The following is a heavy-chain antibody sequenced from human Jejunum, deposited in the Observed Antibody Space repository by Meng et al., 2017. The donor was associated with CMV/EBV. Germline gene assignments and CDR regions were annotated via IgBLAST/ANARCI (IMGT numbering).Heavy chain of an antibody. D-gene: IGHD3-10*01. Sequence: FSSYAIRWVRQAPGQGLEWMGGIIPIFGTANYAQKFQGRVTITTDESTSTAYMELSSLRSEDTAVYYCARGFGFGDLYYYYGMDVWGQGTTVTVSS. V-gene: IGHV1-69*05. CDR2: IIPIFGTA. CDR3: ARGFGFGDLYYYYGMDV. J-gene: IGHJ6*02. CDR1: FSSYA.